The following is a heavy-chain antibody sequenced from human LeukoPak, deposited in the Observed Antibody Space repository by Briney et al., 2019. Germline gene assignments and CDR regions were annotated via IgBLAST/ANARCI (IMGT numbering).Heavy chain of an antibody. CDR2: IYSGGST. Sequence: PGGSLRLSCAASGFTFSSYWMSWVRQAPGKGLEWVSVIYSGGSTYYADSVKGRFTISRDNSKNTLYLQMNSLRAEDTAVYYCARGEGYSYGFDYWGQGTLVTVSS. D-gene: IGHD5-18*01. CDR1: GFTFSSYW. CDR3: ARGEGYSYGFDY. V-gene: IGHV3-53*01. J-gene: IGHJ4*02.